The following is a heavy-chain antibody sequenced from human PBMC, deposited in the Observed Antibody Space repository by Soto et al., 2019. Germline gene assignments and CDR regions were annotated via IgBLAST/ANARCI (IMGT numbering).Heavy chain of an antibody. CDR3: ARHQSSGQRDY. Sequence: QLQVQASGPGLVKPSETLSLTCTVSGGSVSSSSYHWGWIRQPPGKGLEWIGSIYYSGNTYYNPSLKSRITISVDTSKNQFSLELSSVTAADTAVYYCARHQSSGQRDYWGQGTLVTVSS. CDR1: GGSVSSSSYH. V-gene: IGHV4-39*01. D-gene: IGHD6-19*01. CDR2: IYYSGNT. J-gene: IGHJ4*02.